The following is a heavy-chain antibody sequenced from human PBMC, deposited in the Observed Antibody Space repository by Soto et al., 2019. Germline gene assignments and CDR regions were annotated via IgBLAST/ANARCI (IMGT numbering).Heavy chain of an antibody. V-gene: IGHV3-7*01. CDR1: GFTFSSYW. D-gene: IGHD3-3*01. CDR2: IKQDGSEK. CDR3: ARDGRFLEWLYSFEGGY. Sequence: EVQLVESGGGLVQPGGSLRLSCAASGFTFSSYWMSWVRQAPGKGLEWVANIKQDGSEKYYVDSVKGRFTISRDNAKNSLYLQMNSLRAEDTAVYYCARDGRFLEWLYSFEGGYWGQGTLVTVSS. J-gene: IGHJ4*02.